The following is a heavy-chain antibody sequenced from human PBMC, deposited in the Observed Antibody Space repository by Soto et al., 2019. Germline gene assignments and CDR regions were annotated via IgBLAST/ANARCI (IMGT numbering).Heavy chain of an antibody. J-gene: IGHJ4*02. CDR3: ARIGSSHRFLDY. CDR1: GGSFSGYY. D-gene: IGHD6-6*01. V-gene: IGHV4-34*01. CDR2: INHSGST. Sequence: PSETLSLTCAVYGGSFSGYYWSWIRQPPGKGLEWIGEINHSGSTNYNPSLKSRVTISVDTSKNQFSLKLSSVTAADTAVYYCARIGSSHRFLDYWGQGTLVTVSS.